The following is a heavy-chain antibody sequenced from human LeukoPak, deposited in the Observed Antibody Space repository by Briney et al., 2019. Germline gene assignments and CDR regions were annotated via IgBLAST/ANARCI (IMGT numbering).Heavy chain of an antibody. CDR3: ARRAGDYSHPYDY. J-gene: IGHJ4*02. CDR2: IYSGGST. Sequence: PGGSLRLSCTVSGFIVSSNSMSWVRQAPGKGLECVSFIYSGGSTQYSDSVKGRFTISRDNSKNTLYLQMNSLRAEDTAVYYCARRAGDYSHPYDYWGQGTLVTVSS. D-gene: IGHD3-22*01. CDR1: GFIVSSNS. V-gene: IGHV3-53*01.